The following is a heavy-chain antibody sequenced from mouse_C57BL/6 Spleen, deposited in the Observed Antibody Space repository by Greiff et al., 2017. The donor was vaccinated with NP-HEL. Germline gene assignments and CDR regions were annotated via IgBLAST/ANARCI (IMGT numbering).Heavy chain of an antibody. CDR2: IYPGGGYT. J-gene: IGHJ2*01. CDR1: GYTFTNYW. Sequence: QVQLQQSGAEVVRPGTSVKMSCKASGYTFTNYWTGWAKQRPGHGLEWIGDIYPGGGYTNYNEKFKGKATLTADKSSSTAYMQFSSLTSEDSAIYYCARSAGYSNYFDYWGQGTTLTVSS. D-gene: IGHD2-5*01. V-gene: IGHV1-63*01. CDR3: ARSAGYSNYFDY.